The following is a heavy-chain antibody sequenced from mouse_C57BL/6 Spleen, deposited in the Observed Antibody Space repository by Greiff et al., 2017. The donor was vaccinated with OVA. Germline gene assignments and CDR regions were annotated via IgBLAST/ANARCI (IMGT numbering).Heavy chain of an antibody. J-gene: IGHJ1*03. CDR1: GYTFTSYW. Sequence: QVQLQQPGAELVRPGSSVKLSCKASGYTFTSYWMHWVKQRPIQGLEWIGNIDPSDSETHYNQKFKDKATLTVDNSSSTAYMQLSSLTSEDSAVYYCARSYSNYEYFDVWGTGTTVTVSS. CDR3: ARSYSNYEYFDV. D-gene: IGHD2-5*01. V-gene: IGHV1-52*01. CDR2: IDPSDSET.